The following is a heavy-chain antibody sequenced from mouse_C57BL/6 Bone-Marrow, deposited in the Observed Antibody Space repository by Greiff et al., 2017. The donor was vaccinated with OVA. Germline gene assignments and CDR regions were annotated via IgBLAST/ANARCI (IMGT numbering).Heavy chain of an antibody. CDR2: IDPANGNT. Sequence: EVKLVESVAELVRPGASVKLSCTASGFNIKNTYMHWVKQRPEQGLEWIGRIDPANGNTKYAPKFQGKATITADTSSNTAYLQLSSLTSEDTAIYYCARGASYYSNLWFAYWGQGTLVTVSA. CDR3: ARGASYYSNLWFAY. D-gene: IGHD2-5*01. CDR1: GFNIKNTY. V-gene: IGHV14-3*01. J-gene: IGHJ3*01.